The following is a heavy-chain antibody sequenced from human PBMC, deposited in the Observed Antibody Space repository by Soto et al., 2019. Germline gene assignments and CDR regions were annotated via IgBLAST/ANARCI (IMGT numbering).Heavy chain of an antibody. CDR3: ARDLGGLPSSSGSYNGLDV. Sequence: TLSLTCTVSGGSLNSRGYYWGWIRQLPGKGLEWIGYIYYSGSVYYNPSLRSRLTMSVDTSKNQFSLKLRSVTAADTAVYYCARDLGGLPSSSGSYNGLDVWGQGTTVTVSS. D-gene: IGHD3-10*01. V-gene: IGHV4-31*03. CDR2: IYYSGSV. J-gene: IGHJ6*02. CDR1: GGSLNSRGYY.